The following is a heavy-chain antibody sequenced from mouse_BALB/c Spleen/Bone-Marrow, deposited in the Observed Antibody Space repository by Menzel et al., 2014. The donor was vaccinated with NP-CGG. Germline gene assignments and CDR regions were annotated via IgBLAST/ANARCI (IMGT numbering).Heavy chain of an antibody. D-gene: IGHD3-2*02. V-gene: IGHV1-9*01. Sequence: QVQLQQSGAELMKPGASVKISCKATGYTFSNYWIDWVKQRPGHGLEWIGEILPGSGSSRYNEKFKGKATFTADTSSNTAYMQLSSLTSEDSAVYYCARGIRNYFDYWGQGTTLTVSS. J-gene: IGHJ2*01. CDR3: ARGIRNYFDY. CDR1: GYTFSNYW. CDR2: ILPGSGSS.